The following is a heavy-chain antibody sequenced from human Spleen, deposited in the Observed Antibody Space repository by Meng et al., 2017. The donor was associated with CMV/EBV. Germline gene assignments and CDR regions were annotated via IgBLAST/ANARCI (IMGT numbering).Heavy chain of an antibody. CDR3: ARDAGTIAVSGIGDY. Sequence: ASVKVSCKASGYSFTGYLMHWVRQAPGQGLEWMGWINPNSGGTSYAPKVQGRVTMTTDTSTSTAYMELRGLRSDDTAVYYCARDAGTIAVSGIGDYWGQGTLVTVSS. CDR2: INPNSGGT. D-gene: IGHD6-19*01. V-gene: IGHV1-2*02. CDR1: GYSFTGYL. J-gene: IGHJ4*02.